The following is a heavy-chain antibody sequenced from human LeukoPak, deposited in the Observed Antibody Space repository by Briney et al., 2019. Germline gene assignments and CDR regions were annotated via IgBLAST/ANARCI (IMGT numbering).Heavy chain of an antibody. Sequence: SETLSLTCTVSGGSISSYYWSWIRQPPGKGLEWIGYIYYSGSTNYNPSLKSRVTISVDTSKNQFSLKLSSVTAADTAVYYCARLVGTAMVLLFDYWGQGTLVTVSS. V-gene: IGHV4-59*12. CDR2: IYYSGST. CDR1: GGSISSYY. CDR3: ARLVGTAMVLLFDY. J-gene: IGHJ4*02. D-gene: IGHD5-18*01.